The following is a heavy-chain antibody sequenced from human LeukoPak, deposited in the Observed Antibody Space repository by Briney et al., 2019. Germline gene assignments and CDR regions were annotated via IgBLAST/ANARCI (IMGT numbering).Heavy chain of an antibody. V-gene: IGHV1-69*04. CDR3: ARDSLSRPTVTTHPLDY. J-gene: IGHJ4*02. CDR2: IIPILGIA. CDR1: GYTFTSYG. D-gene: IGHD4-17*01. Sequence: SVKVSCKASGYTFTSYGISWVRQAPGQGLEWMGRIIPILGIANYAQKFQGRVTITADKSTSTAYMELSSLRPEDTAVYYCARDSLSRPTVTTHPLDYWGQGTLVTVSS.